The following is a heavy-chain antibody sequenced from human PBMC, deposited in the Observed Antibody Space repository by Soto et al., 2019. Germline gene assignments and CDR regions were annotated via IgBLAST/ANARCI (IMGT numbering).Heavy chain of an antibody. V-gene: IGHV1-69*01. D-gene: IGHD2-15*01. J-gene: IGHJ6*02. CDR3: ARDSPDCSGGSCYSDYYYGMDV. CDR2: IIPIFGTA. Sequence: QVQLVQSGAEVKKPGSSVKVSCKASGGTFSSYAISWVRQAPGQGLEWMGGIIPIFGTANYAQKFQGRVTITADESTSTAYMELSSLRSEGTAVYYCARDSPDCSGGSCYSDYYYGMDVWGQGTTVTVSS. CDR1: GGTFSSYA.